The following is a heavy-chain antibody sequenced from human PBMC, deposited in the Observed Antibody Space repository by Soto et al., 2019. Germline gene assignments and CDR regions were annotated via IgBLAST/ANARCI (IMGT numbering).Heavy chain of an antibody. V-gene: IGHV3-23*01. D-gene: IGHD2-15*01. CDR2: ISGSGAGT. Sequence: EVHLLESGGGLVQPGGSLRLSCAASGFPFSSYAMSWVRQAPGKGLEWVSGISGSGAGTCYADSVQGRFTISRDNSENTLYLEMNSLRAEDTAVYYCANARYCSGGSCYGLPYYYGMDVWGQGTTVTVSS. J-gene: IGHJ6*02. CDR3: ANARYCSGGSCYGLPYYYGMDV. CDR1: GFPFSSYA.